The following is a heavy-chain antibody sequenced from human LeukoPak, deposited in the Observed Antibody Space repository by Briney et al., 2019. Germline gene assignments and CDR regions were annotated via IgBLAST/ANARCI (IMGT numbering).Heavy chain of an antibody. CDR3: ARARGSYVEAAY. V-gene: IGHV3-7*01. Sequence: GGSLRLSCAASGFTFSSYWMTWVRQAPGRGLEWVANIHQDGSIQFYVDSVKGRFTVSRDNARNLLYMQMNGLRAEDTAVYYCARARGSYVEAAYWGQGTLVTVSS. D-gene: IGHD3-16*01. CDR1: GFTFSSYW. J-gene: IGHJ4*02. CDR2: IHQDGSIQ.